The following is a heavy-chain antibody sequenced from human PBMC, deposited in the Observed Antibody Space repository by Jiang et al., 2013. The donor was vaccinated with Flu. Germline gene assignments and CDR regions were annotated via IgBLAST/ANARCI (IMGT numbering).Heavy chain of an antibody. CDR2: ISYDGSNK. V-gene: IGHV3-30*18. D-gene: IGHD3-10*01. Sequence: EWVAVISYDGSNKYYADSVKGRFTISRDNSKNTLYLQMNSLRAEDTAVYYCANPIGSGSYSRRVDGMDVWGQGTTVTVSS. J-gene: IGHJ6*02. CDR3: ANPIGSGSYSRRVDGMDV.